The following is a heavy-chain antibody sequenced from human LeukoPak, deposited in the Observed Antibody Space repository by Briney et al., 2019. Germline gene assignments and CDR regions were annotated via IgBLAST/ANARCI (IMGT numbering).Heavy chain of an antibody. D-gene: IGHD5-18*01. CDR3: ARGQRGYSYGYDY. J-gene: IGHJ4*02. CDR1: GFTVSSNY. Sequence: GGSLRLSCAASGFTVSSNYMSWVRQAPGKGLEWVSVIYSGGSTYYADSVKGRFTISRDNSKNTLYLQMNGLRAEDTAVYYCARGQRGYSYGYDYWGQGTLVTVSS. CDR2: IYSGGST. V-gene: IGHV3-66*01.